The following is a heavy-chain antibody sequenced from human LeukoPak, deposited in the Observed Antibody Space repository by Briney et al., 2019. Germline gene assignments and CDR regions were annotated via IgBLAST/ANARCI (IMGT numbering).Heavy chain of an antibody. CDR3: ARDLAGYDSSGYASDY. V-gene: IGHV1-18*01. Sequence: ASVKVSCKASGYTFTSYGISWVRQAPGQGLEWMGWISAYNGNTNYAQKLQGRVTMTTDTSTSTAYMELRSLRSDDTAVYYCARDLAGYDSSGYASDYWGQGTLGTVSS. D-gene: IGHD3-22*01. CDR1: GYTFTSYG. CDR2: ISAYNGNT. J-gene: IGHJ4*02.